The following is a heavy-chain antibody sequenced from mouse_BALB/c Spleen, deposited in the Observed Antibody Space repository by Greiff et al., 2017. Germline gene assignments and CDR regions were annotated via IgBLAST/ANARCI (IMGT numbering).Heavy chain of an antibody. J-gene: IGHJ4*01. V-gene: IGHV5-12-2*01. Sequence: EVQLVESGGGLVQPGGSLKLSCAASGFTFSSYTMSWVRQTPEKRLEWVAYISNGGGSTYYPDTVKGRFTISRDNAKNTLYLQMSSLKSEDTAMYYCARHDYYGSGAMDYWGQGTSVTVSS. CDR2: ISNGGGST. CDR1: GFTFSSYT. D-gene: IGHD1-2*01. CDR3: ARHDYYGSGAMDY.